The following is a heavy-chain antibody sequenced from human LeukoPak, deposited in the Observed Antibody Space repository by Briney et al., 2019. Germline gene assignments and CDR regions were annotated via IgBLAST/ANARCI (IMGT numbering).Heavy chain of an antibody. Sequence: EASVKVSCKASGSPFSSYAISWVRQAPGQGLEWMGRIIPIFGIANYAQKFQGRVTITADKSTSTAYMELSSLRSEDTAVYYCARAGLGELSLFDYWGQGTLVTVSS. CDR2: IIPIFGIA. V-gene: IGHV1-69*04. D-gene: IGHD3-16*02. CDR3: ARAGLGELSLFDY. J-gene: IGHJ4*02. CDR1: GSPFSSYA.